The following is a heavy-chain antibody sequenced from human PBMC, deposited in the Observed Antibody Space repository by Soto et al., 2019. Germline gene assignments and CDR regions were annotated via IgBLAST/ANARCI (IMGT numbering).Heavy chain of an antibody. J-gene: IGHJ6*02. Sequence: QVQLVQSGDAVKKPGSSVKVSCKASGGTFSSYAISWVRQAHVHGLEWMGGIIRIVVTANYAQKFQGIVKISAVKDTRTAFMELSSLRSEVTAVYSCARERSSYGCTYYYCIDVWCQGTTVTVSS. CDR1: GGTFSSYA. V-gene: IGHV1-69*14. CDR3: ARERSSYGCTYYYCIDV. D-gene: IGHD5-18*01. CDR2: IIRIVVTA.